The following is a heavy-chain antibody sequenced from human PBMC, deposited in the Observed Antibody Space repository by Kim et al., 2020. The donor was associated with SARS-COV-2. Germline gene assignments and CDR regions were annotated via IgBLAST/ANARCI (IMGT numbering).Heavy chain of an antibody. V-gene: IGHV4-59*08. CDR1: GGSISSYY. Sequence: SETLSLTCTVSGGSISSYYWSWIRQPPGKGLEWIGYIYYSGSTNYNPSLKSRVTISVDTSKNQFSLKLSSVTAADTAVYYCARLGGEYSGYDSVLWIDYWGQGTLVTVSS. CDR3: ARLGGEYSGYDSVLWIDY. CDR2: IYYSGST. D-gene: IGHD5-12*01. J-gene: IGHJ4*02.